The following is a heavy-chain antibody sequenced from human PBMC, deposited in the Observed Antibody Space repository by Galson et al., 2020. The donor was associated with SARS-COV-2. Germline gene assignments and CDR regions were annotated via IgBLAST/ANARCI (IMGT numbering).Heavy chain of an antibody. V-gene: IGHV4-31*03. CDR1: TGSISSRGYY. Sequence: TLSLTCTVSTGSISSRGYYWNWKRQHQGKGPEWTGYINYSGHTFYNPSPKRRVTISVDTSTNQFSLKLSSVTAADTAVYYCARDCGVTTWGSDAFDIWGQGTMVTVSS. D-gene: IGHD4-17*01. J-gene: IGHJ3*02. CDR3: ARDCGVTTWGSDAFDI. CDR2: INYSGHT.